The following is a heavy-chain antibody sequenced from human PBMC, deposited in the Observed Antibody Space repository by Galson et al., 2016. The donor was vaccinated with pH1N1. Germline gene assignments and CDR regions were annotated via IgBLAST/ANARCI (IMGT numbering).Heavy chain of an antibody. J-gene: IGHJ4*02. CDR1: GFTFNDYG. CDR2: ISWNSGSI. D-gene: IGHD1-7*01. V-gene: IGHV3-9*01. Sequence: SLRLSCAASGFTFNDYGMHWVRQAPGKGLEWVSSISWNSGSIVYADSVKGRFTTPRDNAKNSLYLQMNSLRVEDTALYYCAKDMNLELREGALDYWGQGALVTVSS. CDR3: AKDMNLELREGALDY.